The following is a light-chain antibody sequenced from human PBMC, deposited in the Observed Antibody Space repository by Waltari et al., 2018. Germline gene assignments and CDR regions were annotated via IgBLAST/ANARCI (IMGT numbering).Light chain of an antibody. J-gene: IGLJ7*01. V-gene: IGLV1-51*02. CDR3: GTWDSSLSGAV. CDR2: EDS. Sequence: QSVLTQPPSVSAAPGQRVTISCSEGSPNIGNNSVSWYRQFPGTAPKLLIYEDSERPSGIPGRFSGSKSGTSATLDITGLQAGDEADYYCGTWDSSLSGAVFGGGTHLTVL. CDR1: SPNIGNNS.